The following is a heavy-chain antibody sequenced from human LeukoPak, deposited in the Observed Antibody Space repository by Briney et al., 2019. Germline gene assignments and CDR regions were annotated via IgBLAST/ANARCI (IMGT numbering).Heavy chain of an antibody. Sequence: PGGSLRLSCAASGFTFSSYEMNWIRQAPGKGLEWVSYISSSGNTIYYADSVKGRFTISRDNAKNSLYLQMNSLRAEDTAVYYCARSDSSGWYEPYYFDYWGQGTLVTVSS. V-gene: IGHV3-48*03. J-gene: IGHJ4*02. CDR3: ARSDSSGWYEPYYFDY. CDR1: GFTFSSYE. CDR2: ISSSGNTI. D-gene: IGHD6-19*01.